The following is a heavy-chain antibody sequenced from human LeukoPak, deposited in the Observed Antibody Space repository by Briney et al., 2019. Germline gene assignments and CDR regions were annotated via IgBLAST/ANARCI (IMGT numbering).Heavy chain of an antibody. CDR3: ARLGITMVRGPRSAFDI. CDR2: ISWNSGSI. CDR1: GFTFDDYA. D-gene: IGHD3-10*01. V-gene: IGHV3-9*01. J-gene: IGHJ3*02. Sequence: TGGSLRLSCAASGFTFDDYAMHWVRQAPGKGLEWVSGISWNSGSIGYADSVKGRFTISRDNAKNSLYLQMNSLRAEDTALYYCARLGITMVRGPRSAFDIWGQGTMVTVSS.